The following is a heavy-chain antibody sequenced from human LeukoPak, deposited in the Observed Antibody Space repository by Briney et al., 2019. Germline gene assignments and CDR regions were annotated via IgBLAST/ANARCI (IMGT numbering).Heavy chain of an antibody. V-gene: IGHV3-30-3*01. J-gene: IGHJ3*02. Sequence: GGSLRLSCAASGFTFSSYPMHWVRQAPGKGLEWVAFISYDGSNKYFADSVKGRFTISRDNSKNTLYLQMNSLRGEDTAVYYCAKDLDTTVVLDAFDMWGQGTLVTVSS. CDR1: GFTFSSYP. D-gene: IGHD4-23*01. CDR3: AKDLDTTVVLDAFDM. CDR2: ISYDGSNK.